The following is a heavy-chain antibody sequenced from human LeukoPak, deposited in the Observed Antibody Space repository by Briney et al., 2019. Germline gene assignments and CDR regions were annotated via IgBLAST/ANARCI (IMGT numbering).Heavy chain of an antibody. J-gene: IGHJ4*02. V-gene: IGHV3-66*01. CDR1: GFTVNSKY. D-gene: IGHD6-13*01. CDR3: ALYSSSWYVVY. CDR2: MYSGGSA. Sequence: GGSLRLSCAASGFTVNSKYMSWVRQAPGKGLEWLSVMYSGGSAYYADSVKGRFTISRDNSKNTLYLQMNSLRAEDTAVYYCALYSSSWYVVYWGQGTLVTVSS.